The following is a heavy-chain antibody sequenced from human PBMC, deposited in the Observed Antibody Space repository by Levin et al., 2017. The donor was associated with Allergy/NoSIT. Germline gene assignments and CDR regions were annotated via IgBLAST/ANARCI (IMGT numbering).Heavy chain of an antibody. Sequence: GESLKISCAASGFTFSVYPMHWVRQAPGKGLEYLSAILGNGGSTFYADSVKGRFTISRDNSKNTLFLQMDSLRSEDTAVYYCARDISGGWSFDHWGQGTLVTVSS. J-gene: IGHJ4*02. D-gene: IGHD6-19*01. CDR1: GFTFSVYP. V-gene: IGHV3-64*02. CDR2: ILGNGGST. CDR3: ARDISGGWSFDH.